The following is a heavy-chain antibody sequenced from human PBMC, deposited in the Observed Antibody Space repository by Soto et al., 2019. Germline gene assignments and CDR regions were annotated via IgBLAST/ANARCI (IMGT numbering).Heavy chain of an antibody. J-gene: IGHJ6*02. V-gene: IGHV3-30*18. CDR3: AKDFGSGWYHLYYYYYYGMDV. D-gene: IGHD6-19*01. CDR1: GFTFSSYG. Sequence: SLRLSCAASGFTFSSYGMHWVRQAPGKGLEWVAVISYDGSNKYYADSVKGRFTISRDNSKNTLYLQMNSLRAEDTAVYYCAKDFGSGWYHLYYYYYYGMDVWGQATTVTVCS. CDR2: ISYDGSNK.